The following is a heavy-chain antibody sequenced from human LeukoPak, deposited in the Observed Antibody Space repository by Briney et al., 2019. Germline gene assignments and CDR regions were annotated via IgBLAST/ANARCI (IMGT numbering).Heavy chain of an antibody. Sequence: ASVKVSCKASGGTFSSYAISWVRQAPGQGLEWMGGIIPIFGTANYAQKFQGRVTITTDESTSTAYMELSSLRSEDTAVYYCARADNIAAACTIYFWGQGNLVTVSS. D-gene: IGHD6-13*01. CDR1: GGTFSSYA. CDR2: IIPIFGTA. CDR3: ARADNIAAACTIYF. J-gene: IGHJ4*02. V-gene: IGHV1-69*05.